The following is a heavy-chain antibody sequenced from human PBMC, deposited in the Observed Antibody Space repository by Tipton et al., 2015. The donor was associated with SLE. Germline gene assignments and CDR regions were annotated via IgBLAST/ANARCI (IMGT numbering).Heavy chain of an antibody. CDR3: ARVSSGDAFDI. Sequence: SLRLSCAASGFTFNSYSMNWVRQAPGKGLEWVSYISGSSNTIYYADSVKGRFIISRDNSNNTLYLQMNSLRSDDTAVYYCARVSSGDAFDIWGQGTMVTVSS. V-gene: IGHV3-48*01. J-gene: IGHJ3*02. CDR2: ISGSSNTI. CDR1: GFTFNSYS. D-gene: IGHD6-6*01.